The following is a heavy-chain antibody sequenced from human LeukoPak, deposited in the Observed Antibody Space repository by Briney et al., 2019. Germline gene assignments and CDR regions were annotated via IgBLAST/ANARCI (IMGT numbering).Heavy chain of an antibody. J-gene: IGHJ4*02. V-gene: IGHV1-69*04. CDR1: GGTFSSYA. Sequence: GASVKVSCKASGGTFSSYAISWVRQAPGQGLEWMGRIIPILGIANYAQKFQGRVTITADKSTSTAYMELSSLRSEDTAVYYCARSIWFGESSPVDYWGQGTLVTVSS. CDR3: ARSIWFGESSPVDY. D-gene: IGHD3-10*01. CDR2: IIPILGIA.